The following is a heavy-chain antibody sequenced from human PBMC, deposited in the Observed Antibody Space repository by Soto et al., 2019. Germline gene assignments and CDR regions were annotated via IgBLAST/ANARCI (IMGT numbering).Heavy chain of an antibody. CDR1: GYTFTSYG. Sequence: ASVKVSCKASGYTFTSYGISWVRQAPGQGLEWMGWISAYNGNTKYAQKLQGRVTMTTDTSTSTAYMELRSLRSDDTAVYYCAREGGGCSSTSCYPYYYGMDVWGQGTTVTVSS. D-gene: IGHD2-2*01. V-gene: IGHV1-18*04. J-gene: IGHJ6*02. CDR2: ISAYNGNT. CDR3: AREGGGCSSTSCYPYYYGMDV.